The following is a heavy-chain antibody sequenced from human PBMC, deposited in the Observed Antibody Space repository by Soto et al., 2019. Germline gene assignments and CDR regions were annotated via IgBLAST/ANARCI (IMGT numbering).Heavy chain of an antibody. CDR3: TTAMEYSGYELDY. V-gene: IGHV3-15*01. Sequence: GGSLRLSCAASGFTFSNAWMSWVRQAPGKGLEWVGRIKSKTDGGTTDYAAPVKGRFTISRDDSKNTLYLQMNSLKTEDTAVYYCTTAMEYSGYELDYWGQGTLVTVSS. CDR1: GFTFSNAW. D-gene: IGHD5-12*01. J-gene: IGHJ4*02. CDR2: IKSKTDGGTT.